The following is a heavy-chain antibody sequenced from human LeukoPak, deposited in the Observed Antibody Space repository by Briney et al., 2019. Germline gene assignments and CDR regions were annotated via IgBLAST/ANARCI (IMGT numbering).Heavy chain of an antibody. D-gene: IGHD3-3*01. J-gene: IGHJ4*02. CDR2: INPSGGST. CDR1: GYTFTGYY. CDR3: ARDATEWLPTPSFDY. Sequence: ASVKVSCKASGYTFTGYYMHWVRQAPGQGLEWMGIINPSGGSTSYAQKFQGRVTMTRDTSTSTVYMELSSLRSEDTAVYYCARDATEWLPTPSFDYWGQGTLVTVSS. V-gene: IGHV1-46*01.